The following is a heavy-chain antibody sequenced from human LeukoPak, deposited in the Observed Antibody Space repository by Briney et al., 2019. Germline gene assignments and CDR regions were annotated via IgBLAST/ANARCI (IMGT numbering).Heavy chain of an antibody. CDR2: IHYSGST. D-gene: IGHD3-16*01. J-gene: IGHJ3*02. Sequence: PSQTLSLTCTVSGGSISSGDYYWSWIRQHPGKGLEWIGYIHYSGSTYYNPSLKSRVTISVDTSKNQFSLKLSSVTAADTAVYYCASAYLIRDAFDIWGQGTMVTVSS. CDR1: GGSISSGDYY. CDR3: ASAYLIRDAFDI. V-gene: IGHV4-31*03.